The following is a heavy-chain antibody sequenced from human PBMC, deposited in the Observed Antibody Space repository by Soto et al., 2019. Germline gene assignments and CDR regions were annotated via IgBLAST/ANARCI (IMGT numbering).Heavy chain of an antibody. CDR1: GYTFTSYG. Sequence: GASVKVSCKASGYTFTSYGISWVRQAPGQGLEWMGWISAFNGNTYYAQKLQGRVTMATDTSTSTAYMELSSLRSEDTAVYYCGTDTSGSHRRNPFDSWGQGTLVTVSS. D-gene: IGHD3-16*01. CDR3: GTDTSGSHRRNPFDS. V-gene: IGHV1-18*01. J-gene: IGHJ4*02. CDR2: ISAFNGNT.